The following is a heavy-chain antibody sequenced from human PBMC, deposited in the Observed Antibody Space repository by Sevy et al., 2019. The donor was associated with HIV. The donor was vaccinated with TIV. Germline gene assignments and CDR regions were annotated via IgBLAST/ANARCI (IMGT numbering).Heavy chain of an antibody. V-gene: IGHV4-59*11. CDR3: ARRVSSNWNYSWFDP. Sequence: TETLSLTCTVSGASISHHFWTWIRQSPGKGLEWIGYISYSGSTNYNPSLKSRVTISVDTSKNQFSLRVNSVTAADTAVYYCARRVSSNWNYSWFDPGGQGTLVTVS. CDR1: GASISHHF. J-gene: IGHJ5*02. CDR2: ISYSGST. D-gene: IGHD1-7*01.